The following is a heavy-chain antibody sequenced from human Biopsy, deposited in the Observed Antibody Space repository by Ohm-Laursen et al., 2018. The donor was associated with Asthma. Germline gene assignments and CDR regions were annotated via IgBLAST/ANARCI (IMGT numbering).Heavy chain of an antibody. CDR3: ASYEVVTSILPLDV. V-gene: IGHV3-30*03. J-gene: IGHJ6*02. D-gene: IGHD2-21*02. CDR1: GFTFSRYG. Sequence: SLRLSCAASGFTFSRYGMHWVRQAPGKGLEWVAVISYDGSNKYYGDSVQGRFTISRDNSKNTLYLQMNSLRAEDTAVYYCASYEVVTSILPLDVWGQGITVTVSS. CDR2: ISYDGSNK.